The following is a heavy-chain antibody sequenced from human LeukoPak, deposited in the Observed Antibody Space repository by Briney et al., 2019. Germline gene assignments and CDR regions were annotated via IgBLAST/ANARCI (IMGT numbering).Heavy chain of an antibody. J-gene: IGHJ2*01. CDR3: VRESISLVRGPRFFDL. CDR2: IYYIGST. D-gene: IGHD3-10*01. V-gene: IGHV4-30-4*01. CDR1: GGSISSDDYY. Sequence: SETLSLTCTVSGGSISSDDYYWSWIRQPPGKGLEYIGYIYYIGSTYYNPSLNSRITISIDTSKNQSSLKLNSVTATDSAVYYCVRESISLVRGPRFFDLWGRGTLVTVSS.